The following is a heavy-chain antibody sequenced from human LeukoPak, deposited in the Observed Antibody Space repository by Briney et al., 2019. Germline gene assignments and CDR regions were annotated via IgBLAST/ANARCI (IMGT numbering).Heavy chain of an antibody. Sequence: ASAKVSCKASGYTFTSYGISWVRQAPGQGLEWMGWINPNSGDTRYTQKFQGRVAMTRDTSISTAYMELSRLTSDDTAVYYCARSGSGSYYYYFDYWGQGTLVTVSS. CDR2: INPNSGDT. V-gene: IGHV1-2*02. CDR1: GYTFTSYG. D-gene: IGHD3-10*01. J-gene: IGHJ4*02. CDR3: ARSGSGSYYYYFDY.